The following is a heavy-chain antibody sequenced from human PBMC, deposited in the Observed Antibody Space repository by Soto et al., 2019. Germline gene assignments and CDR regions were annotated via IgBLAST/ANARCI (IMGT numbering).Heavy chain of an antibody. J-gene: IGHJ3*02. D-gene: IGHD3-9*01. Sequence: QSGGSLRLSCAASGFTFSSYAMSWVRQAPGKGLEWVSAISGSGGSTYYADSVKGRFTISRDNSRNTLYLQMNSLRAEDTAVYYCAKDHAGELRHFDLGVGFDIWGQGTMVTVSS. CDR3: AKDHAGELRHFDLGVGFDI. V-gene: IGHV3-23*01. CDR2: ISGSGGST. CDR1: GFTFSSYA.